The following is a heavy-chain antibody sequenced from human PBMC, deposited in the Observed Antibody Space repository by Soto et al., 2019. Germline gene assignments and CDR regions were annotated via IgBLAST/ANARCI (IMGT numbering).Heavy chain of an antibody. CDR1: GGSFSGYY. CDR2: INHSGST. Sequence: QVQLQQWGAGLLKPSETLSLTCAVYGGSFSGYYWSWIRQPPGKGLEWIGEINHSGSTNYNPSLKSRVTRSVDTSKNQFSLKLSSVTAADTAVYYCARVGSSWYFWFDPWGQGTLVTVSS. V-gene: IGHV4-34*01. J-gene: IGHJ5*02. CDR3: ARVGSSWYFWFDP. D-gene: IGHD6-13*01.